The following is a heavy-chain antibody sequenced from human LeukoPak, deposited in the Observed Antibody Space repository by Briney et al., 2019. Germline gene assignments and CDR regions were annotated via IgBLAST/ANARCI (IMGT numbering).Heavy chain of an antibody. Sequence: PSETLSLTCTLSGGSISTYYWSWIRQPPGKGLEWIGYIYHSGSTNYNPSLKSRVAISVDTSKNQFSLKLSSVTAADTAVYYCARGGGYASPIGYWGQGALVTVSS. J-gene: IGHJ4*02. CDR2: IYHSGST. D-gene: IGHD5-12*01. CDR3: ARGGGYASPIGY. V-gene: IGHV4-59*01. CDR1: GGSISTYY.